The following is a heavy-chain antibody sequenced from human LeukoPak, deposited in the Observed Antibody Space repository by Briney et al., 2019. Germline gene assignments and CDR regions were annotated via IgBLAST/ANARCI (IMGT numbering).Heavy chain of an antibody. CDR1: GYTFNGYY. Sequence: ASVKVSCKASGYTFNGYYMHWVRQAPGQGLEWMGWINPISGVTNFAQNFLGRVSMSRDTSIRTAYLDMYSLTFDDTAVFYCARGGYSGFDPFDYWGKGTLVTVSS. CDR3: ARGGYSGFDPFDY. CDR2: INPISGVT. J-gene: IGHJ4*02. V-gene: IGHV1-2*02. D-gene: IGHD5-12*01.